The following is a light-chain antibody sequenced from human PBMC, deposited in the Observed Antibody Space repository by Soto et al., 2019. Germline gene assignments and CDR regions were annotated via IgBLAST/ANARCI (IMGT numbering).Light chain of an antibody. J-gene: IGKJ1*01. CDR3: QQYGTSRPWT. V-gene: IGKV3-20*01. CDR2: AAS. CDR1: QSISSYY. Sequence: EIVLTQSPGTLSLSPGERATISCRASQSISSYYLAWYQQKPGQAPRLLIHAASSRATGIPDRFSGSGSGTDFTLSISRLEPEDFAVYYCQQYGTSRPWTFGQGTKVEI.